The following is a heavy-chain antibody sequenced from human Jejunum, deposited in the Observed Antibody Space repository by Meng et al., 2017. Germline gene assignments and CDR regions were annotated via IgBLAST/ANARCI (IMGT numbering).Heavy chain of an antibody. J-gene: IGHJ4*02. CDR2: VYYSGNT. D-gene: IGHD6-13*01. V-gene: IGHV4-31*03. Sequence: SETLSLTCTVSGGSFGSGGYYWSWIRQHPERGLEWIGYVYYSGNTYYNPSLKSRVAMSVDTSRSQFYLKLSSVTVADTAVYYCASSIAAVVGYYFDYWGQGTLVTVSS. CDR1: GGSFGSGGYY. CDR3: ASSIAAVVGYYFDY.